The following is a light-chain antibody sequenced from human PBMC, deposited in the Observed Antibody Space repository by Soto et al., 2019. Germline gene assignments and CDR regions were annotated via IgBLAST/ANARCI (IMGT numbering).Light chain of an antibody. J-gene: IGKJ4*01. Sequence: MTPSSDSLLASSAASTSITFKSSQTILYSSNNKNYLDWYQQKPGKPPKLLIYEASTWETGVPDRFSGSGSGTDFTFTISSLQAEDVATYYCQQYYSPPRTFGRGTKVDIK. CDR2: EAS. CDR3: QQYYSPPRT. V-gene: IGKV4-1*01. CDR1: QTILYSSNNKNY.